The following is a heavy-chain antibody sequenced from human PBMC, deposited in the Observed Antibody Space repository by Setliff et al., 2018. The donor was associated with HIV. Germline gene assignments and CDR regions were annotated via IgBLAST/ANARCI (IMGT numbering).Heavy chain of an antibody. Sequence: SVKVSCKASGGTFSSYGISWVRQAPGQGLEWMGRIIPMFGAAYYAQRFQGRVTITADTSTSTAYMELSSLRSEDTAVYYCARVSYYDSSGYYDYWYFDLWGRGTLVTV. CDR2: IIPMFGAA. CDR3: ARVSYYDSSGYYDYWYFDL. CDR1: GGTFSSYG. J-gene: IGHJ2*01. D-gene: IGHD3-22*01. V-gene: IGHV1-69*06.